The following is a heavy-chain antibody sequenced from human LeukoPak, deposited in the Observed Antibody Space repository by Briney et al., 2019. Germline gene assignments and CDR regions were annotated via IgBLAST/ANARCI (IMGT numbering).Heavy chain of an antibody. CDR1: GFTFSSYA. CDR2: ISGSGGST. Sequence: GGSLRLSCAASGFTFSSYAMSWVRQAPGKGLEWVSAISGSGGSTYYADSVKGRFTISRDNSKNTLYLQMNSLRAEDTAVYYCARGPGYSSSWPMVDYWGQGTLVTVSS. V-gene: IGHV3-23*01. D-gene: IGHD6-13*01. J-gene: IGHJ4*02. CDR3: ARGPGYSSSWPMVDY.